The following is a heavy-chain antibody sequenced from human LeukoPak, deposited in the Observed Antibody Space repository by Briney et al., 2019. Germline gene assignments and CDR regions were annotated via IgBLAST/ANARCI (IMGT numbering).Heavy chain of an antibody. CDR2: ISYSGST. V-gene: IGHV4-59*01. CDR1: GGSISSYY. D-gene: IGHD1-1*01. J-gene: IGHJ4*02. CDR3: ARDLFADTTGTVDY. Sequence: SETLSLTCTVSGGSISSYYWSWIRQSPGKGLEWIGYISYSGSTNYNPSLKSRVTISLDTSKSQFSLKLKSVTAADTAVYYCARDLFADTTGTVDYWGQGTLVTVSS.